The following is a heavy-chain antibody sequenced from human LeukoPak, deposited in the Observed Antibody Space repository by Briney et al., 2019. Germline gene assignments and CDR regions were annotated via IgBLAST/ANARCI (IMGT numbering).Heavy chain of an antibody. Sequence: SVKVSFKASGGTFSTYAISWVRQAPGQGLEWMGGIIPIFGTANYAQKFQGRVTITADESTSTAYMELSSLRSEDTAVYYCARAGSSSLRDYYYYGMDVWGQGTTVTVSS. V-gene: IGHV1-69*13. CDR2: IIPIFGTA. CDR3: ARAGSSSLRDYYYYGMDV. D-gene: IGHD6-6*01. CDR1: GGTFSTYA. J-gene: IGHJ6*02.